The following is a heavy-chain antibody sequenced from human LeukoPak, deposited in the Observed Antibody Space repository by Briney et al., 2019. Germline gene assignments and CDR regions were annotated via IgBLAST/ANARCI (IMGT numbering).Heavy chain of an antibody. Sequence: SETLSLICTVSGLSISSYYWSWIRQPPGKGLEWVVYIYYSGSTNYNPSLKSRVTISVDTSKNQFSLKLSSVPAADTAVYYCARLNRYCSSTSCSDYWGQGTLVTVSS. D-gene: IGHD2-2*01. J-gene: IGHJ4*02. CDR3: ARLNRYCSSTSCSDY. V-gene: IGHV4-59*08. CDR1: GLSISSYY. CDR2: IYYSGST.